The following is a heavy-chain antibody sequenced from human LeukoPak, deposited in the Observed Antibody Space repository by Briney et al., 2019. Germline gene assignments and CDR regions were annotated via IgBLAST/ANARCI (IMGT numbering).Heavy chain of an antibody. V-gene: IGHV3-23*01. D-gene: IGHD6-13*01. CDR3: TKDRRGPAAGTWYFDS. CDR2: ITAIDGRT. J-gene: IGHJ4*02. Sequence: GGSLRLSCAASGFTFSSYAMSWVRQAPGRGLEWVSSITAIDGRTYYADSVRGRFTISRDNSKNTVYLQLNSLRAGDTAIYYCTKDRRGPAAGTWYFDSWGQGTLVTVSS. CDR1: GFTFSSYA.